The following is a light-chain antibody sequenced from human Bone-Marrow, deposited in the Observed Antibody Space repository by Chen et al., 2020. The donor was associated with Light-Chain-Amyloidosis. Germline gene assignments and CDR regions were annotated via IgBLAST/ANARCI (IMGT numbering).Light chain of an antibody. Sequence: NFMLTQPHAVSGSPGKTVSISSTGSNRSIATNYVQWYQQRPVSSPTTVIYEDDQRPSGVPDRFSGSIDRSSNSASLTISGLKTEDEADYYCQSYQGSSQGVFGGGTKLTVL. CDR1: NRSIATNY. J-gene: IGLJ3*02. CDR2: EDD. CDR3: QSYQGSSQGV. V-gene: IGLV6-57*01.